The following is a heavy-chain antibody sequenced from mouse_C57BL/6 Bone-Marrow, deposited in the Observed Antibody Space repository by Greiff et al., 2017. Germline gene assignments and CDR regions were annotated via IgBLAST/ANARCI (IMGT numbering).Heavy chain of an antibody. J-gene: IGHJ2*01. CDR3: ARLSYYDYDGYFDY. D-gene: IGHD2-4*01. V-gene: IGHV1-22*01. CDR1: GYTFTDYN. Sequence: EVMLVESGPELVKPGASVKMSCKASGYTFTDYNMHWVKQSHGKSLEWIGYINPNNGGTSYNQKFKGKATLTVNKSSSTAYMELRSLTSEDSAVYYCARLSYYDYDGYFDYWGQGTTLTVSS. CDR2: INPNNGGT.